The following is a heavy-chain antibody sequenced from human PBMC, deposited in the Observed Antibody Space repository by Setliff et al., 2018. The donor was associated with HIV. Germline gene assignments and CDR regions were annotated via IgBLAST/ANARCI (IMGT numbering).Heavy chain of an antibody. J-gene: IGHJ4*02. CDR3: ARVFRNLPDY. D-gene: IGHD1-1*01. CDR1: GDFVSSDRAA. Sequence: SQTLSLTCAISGDFVSSDRAAWNWIRQSPSRGLEWLGRIYYNSRWNYDYAASVESRITITSDTSKNQLSLHLTSVTPEDTAVYYCARVFRNLPDYWGQGTLVTVSS. CDR2: IYYNSRWNY. V-gene: IGHV6-1*01.